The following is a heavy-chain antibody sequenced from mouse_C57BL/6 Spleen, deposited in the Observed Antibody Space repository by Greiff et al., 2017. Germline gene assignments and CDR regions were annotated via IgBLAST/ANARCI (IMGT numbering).Heavy chain of an antibody. Sequence: VQLQESGAELVKPGASVKISCKASGYAFSSYWMNWVKQRPGKGLEWIGQIYPGDGDTNYNGKFKGKATLTADKSSSTAYMQLSSLTSEDSAVYFCARGNYYGLGGYWGQGTTLTVSS. J-gene: IGHJ2*01. CDR2: IYPGDGDT. V-gene: IGHV1-80*01. D-gene: IGHD1-1*01. CDR1: GYAFSSYW. CDR3: ARGNYYGLGGY.